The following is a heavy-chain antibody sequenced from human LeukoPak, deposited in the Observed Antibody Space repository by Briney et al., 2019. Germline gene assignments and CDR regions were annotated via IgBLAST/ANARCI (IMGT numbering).Heavy chain of an antibody. CDR2: IRYDGSNK. V-gene: IGHV3-30*02. CDR3: AKDAFRGYSYGYRVSMVWFDQ. Sequence: GGSLRLSCAASGFTVSNKYMTWVRQAPGKGLEWVAFIRYDGSNKYYVDSVKGRFTISRDNSKNTLSLQMSSLRAEDAAVYFCAKDAFRGYSYGYRVSMVWFDQWGQGILVTVSS. CDR1: GFTVSNKY. D-gene: IGHD5-18*01. J-gene: IGHJ5*02.